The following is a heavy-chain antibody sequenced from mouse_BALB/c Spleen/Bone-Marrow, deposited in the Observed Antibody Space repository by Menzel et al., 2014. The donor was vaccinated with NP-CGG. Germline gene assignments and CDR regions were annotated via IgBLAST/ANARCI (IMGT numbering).Heavy chain of an antibody. V-gene: IGHV1S135*01. CDR2: IDPYNGGT. D-gene: IGHD2-14*01. Sequence: VQLQQSGPELVKPGASVKVSCKASGYAFXSDNMYWVKQSHGKSLEWIGYIDPYNGGTSYNQKFKGKATLTVDMSPSTAYMHLNSLTSEDSAVYYCARGVLAYFDYWGQGTTLTVSS. CDR3: ARGVLAYFDY. J-gene: IGHJ2*01. CDR1: GYAFXSDN.